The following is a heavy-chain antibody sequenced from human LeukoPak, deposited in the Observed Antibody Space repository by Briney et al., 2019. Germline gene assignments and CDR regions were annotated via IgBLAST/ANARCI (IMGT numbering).Heavy chain of an antibody. J-gene: IGHJ4*02. CDR3: ARGPYYYGSGSVDY. D-gene: IGHD3-10*01. Sequence: SETLSLTCTVSGGSISSSYWSWIRQPPGKGLEWIGYIYYSGSTNYNPSLKSRVTISVDTSKNQFSLKLSSVTAADTAVYYCARGPYYYGSGSVDYWGQGTLVTVSS. CDR1: GGSISSSY. CDR2: IYYSGST. V-gene: IGHV4-59*12.